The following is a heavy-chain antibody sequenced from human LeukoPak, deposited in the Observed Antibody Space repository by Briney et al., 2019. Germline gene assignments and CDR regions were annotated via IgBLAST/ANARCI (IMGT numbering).Heavy chain of an antibody. J-gene: IGHJ3*02. CDR3: ARAVGDDDAFDI. CDR1: GGSISSYY. Sequence: SETLSLTCTVSGGSISSYYWSWIRQPPGKGLEWIGYIYYSGSTNYNPSLESRVTISVDTSKNQFSLKLSSVTAADTAVYYCARAVGDDDAFDIWGQGTMVTVSS. CDR2: IYYSGST. D-gene: IGHD2-21*02. V-gene: IGHV4-59*01.